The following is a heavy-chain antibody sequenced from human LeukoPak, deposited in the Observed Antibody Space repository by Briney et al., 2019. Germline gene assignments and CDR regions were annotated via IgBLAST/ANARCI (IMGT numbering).Heavy chain of an antibody. D-gene: IGHD1-26*01. CDR2: IYSGGST. V-gene: IGHV3-53*04. J-gene: IGHJ5*02. CDR3: ARVVSSWFDP. Sequence: PGGSLRLSCEGSGTSWMHWVRQVPGKGLEWVSVIYSGGSTYYADSVKGRFTISRHNSKNTLYLQMNSLRAEDTAVYYCARVVSSWFDPWGQGTLVTVSS. CDR1: GTSW.